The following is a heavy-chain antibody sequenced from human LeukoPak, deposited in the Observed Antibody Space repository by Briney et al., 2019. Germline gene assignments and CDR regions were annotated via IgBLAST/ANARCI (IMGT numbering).Heavy chain of an antibody. CDR3: ARAYGESDAFDI. D-gene: IGHD3-10*01. CDR1: GFTFSSYS. J-gene: IGHJ3*02. CDR2: INGRGGST. Sequence: PGGSLRLSCAASGFTFSSYSMNWVRQAPGKGLEWVSSINGRGGSTYYADSVKGRFTISRDNSKNTLYLQMNSLRAEDTAVYYCARAYGESDAFDIWGQGTMVTVSS. V-gene: IGHV3-23*01.